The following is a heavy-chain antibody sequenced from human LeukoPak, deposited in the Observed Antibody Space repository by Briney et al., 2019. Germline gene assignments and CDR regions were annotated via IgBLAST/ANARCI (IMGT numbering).Heavy chain of an antibody. J-gene: IGHJ3*02. CDR2: IKQDGSEK. CDR1: GFTFSNAW. CDR3: ASAYCSGGSCYPGAFDI. V-gene: IGHV3-7*01. D-gene: IGHD2-15*01. Sequence: GGSLRLSCAASGFTFSNAWMSWVRQAPGKGLEWVANIKQDGSEKYYVDSVKGRFTISRDNAKNSLYLQMNSLRAEDTAVYYCASAYCSGGSCYPGAFDIWGQGTMVTVSS.